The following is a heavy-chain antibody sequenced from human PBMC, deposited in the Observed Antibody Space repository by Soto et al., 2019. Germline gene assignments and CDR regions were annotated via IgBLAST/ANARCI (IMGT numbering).Heavy chain of an antibody. CDR3: ARSGLDDY. V-gene: IGHV1-46*01. CDR2: INPSGDST. J-gene: IGHJ4*02. D-gene: IGHD3-10*01. CDR1: GYTFSSYY. Sequence: QVQLVQSGAEVKKPGASVKVSCKASGYTFSSYYMNWVRQAPGQGLEWMGIINPSGDSTSYAQKFQGRVTMTRDTSTSTVYMELSSLRSEDRAVYYCARSGLDDYWGQGTLVTVSS.